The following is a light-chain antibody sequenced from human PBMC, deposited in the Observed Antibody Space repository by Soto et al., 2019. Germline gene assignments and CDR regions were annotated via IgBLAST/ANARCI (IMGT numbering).Light chain of an antibody. Sequence: EIVLTQSPGTLSLSPGERATLSCRASQSVGSSLAWYQQKPGQAPRLLIYSASNRATGIPDRFIGSGSGTDFTLTICRLEPEDFAVYYCQQFGSSLPFGGGTKVDIK. CDR1: QSVGSS. CDR2: SAS. CDR3: QQFGSSLP. J-gene: IGKJ4*01. V-gene: IGKV3-20*01.